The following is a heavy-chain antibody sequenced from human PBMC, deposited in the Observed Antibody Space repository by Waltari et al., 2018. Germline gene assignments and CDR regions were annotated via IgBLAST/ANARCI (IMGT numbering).Heavy chain of an antibody. V-gene: IGHV4-34*01. CDR3: ARGRVDFWSGYSYYFDY. Sequence: QVQLQQWGAGLLKPSETLSLTCAVYGGSFSGYYWSWIRQPPGKGLEWIGEINHSGSTNDNPSLKRRVTISVDTSKNQCSLKLSSVTAADTAVYYCARGRVDFWSGYSYYFDYWGQGTLVTVSS. J-gene: IGHJ4*02. D-gene: IGHD3-3*01. CDR2: INHSGST. CDR1: GGSFSGYY.